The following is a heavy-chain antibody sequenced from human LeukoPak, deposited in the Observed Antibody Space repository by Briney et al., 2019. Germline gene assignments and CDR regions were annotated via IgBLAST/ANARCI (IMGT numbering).Heavy chain of an antibody. J-gene: IGHJ6*02. D-gene: IGHD6-13*01. V-gene: IGHV3-21*01. CDR2: ISSSSSYI. CDR1: GFPFSSYS. Sequence: GGSLRLSCAASGFPFSSYSMNWVRQAPGKGLEWVSSISSSSSYIYYADSVKGRFNISRDNAKNSLYLQMNSLRAEDTAVYYCAARIAAAAPHYYYYGMDVWGQGTTVTVSS. CDR3: AARIAAAAPHYYYYGMDV.